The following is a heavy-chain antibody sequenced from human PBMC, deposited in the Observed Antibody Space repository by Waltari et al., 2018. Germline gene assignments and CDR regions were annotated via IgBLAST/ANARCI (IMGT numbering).Heavy chain of an antibody. D-gene: IGHD3-22*01. J-gene: IGHJ4*02. V-gene: IGHV1-24*01. CDR2: FDPEEGER. Sequence: QVQLVQSGAEVKKPGASVKVSCKVSGYTLTELSMHWVRQAPGKGLEWMGGFDPEEGERIYAQKFQGRVTMTEETSTDTAYMELSSLRSEDTAVYYCAGPGYYDSSGYPYDYWGQGTLVIVSS. CDR1: GYTLTELS. CDR3: AGPGYYDSSGYPYDY.